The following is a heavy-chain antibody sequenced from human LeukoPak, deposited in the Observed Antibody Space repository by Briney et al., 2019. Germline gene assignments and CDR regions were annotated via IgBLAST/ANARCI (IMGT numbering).Heavy chain of an antibody. Sequence: GGSLRLSCVASGFTFSSYTMHWVRQPPGKGLEYISGIDSNGENTNHVTSVKGRFSISIDNSKNTLLLQMGSLRAEDRGVYYCVRDSKRWLQLGVGRYFDKWGQGTLVSVSS. CDR1: GFTFSSYT. D-gene: IGHD5-24*01. J-gene: IGHJ4*02. CDR2: IDSNGENT. V-gene: IGHV3-64*01. CDR3: VRDSKRWLQLGVGRYFDK.